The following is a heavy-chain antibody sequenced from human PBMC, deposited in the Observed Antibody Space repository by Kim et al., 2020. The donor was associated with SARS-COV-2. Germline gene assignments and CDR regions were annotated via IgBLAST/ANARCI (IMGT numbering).Heavy chain of an antibody. V-gene: IGHV3-48*03. D-gene: IGHD6-19*01. CDR3: ARDQSSGWFRSSGAFDI. Sequence: GGSLRLSCAASGFTFSSYEMNWVRQAPGKGLEWVSYISSSGSTIYYADSVKGRFTISRDNAKNSLYLQMNSLRAEDTAVYYCARDQSSGWFRSSGAFDIWGQGTMVTVSS. CDR1: GFTFSSYE. CDR2: ISSSGSTI. J-gene: IGHJ3*02.